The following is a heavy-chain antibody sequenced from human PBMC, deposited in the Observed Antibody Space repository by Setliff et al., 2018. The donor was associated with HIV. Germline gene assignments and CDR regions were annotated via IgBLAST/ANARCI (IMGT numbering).Heavy chain of an antibody. CDR1: GGSISSYY. Sequence: SETLSLTCTVSGGSISSYYWSWIRQPPGKGLEWIGYIYYSGSTNYNPSLKSRVTISVDTSKNQFSLRLTSVTAADTAVYYCARTPGPGGRPTGWFDPWGQGTLVTVSS. D-gene: IGHD2-15*01. CDR2: IYYSGST. J-gene: IGHJ5*02. CDR3: ARTPGPGGRPTGWFDP. V-gene: IGHV4-59*01.